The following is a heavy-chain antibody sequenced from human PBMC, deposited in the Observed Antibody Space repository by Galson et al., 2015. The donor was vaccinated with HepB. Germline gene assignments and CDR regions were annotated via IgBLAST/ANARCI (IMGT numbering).Heavy chain of an antibody. J-gene: IGHJ4*02. CDR2: LYWHGDK. Sequence: PALVKPTQTLTLTCTFSGFSYSDNGGGVGWIRQPPGKALEWLALLYWHGDKRYRPSLENRVTVTRDTSKNQAVLTMTNMDPADTATYLCAHRRVATNPWYFDFWGQGILVTVSS. CDR1: GFSYSDNGGG. CDR3: AHRRVATNPWYFDF. D-gene: IGHD4-23*01. V-gene: IGHV2-5*01.